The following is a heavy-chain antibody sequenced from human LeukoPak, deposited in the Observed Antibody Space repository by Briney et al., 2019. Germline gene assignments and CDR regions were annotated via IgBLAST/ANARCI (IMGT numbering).Heavy chain of an antibody. CDR1: GDSVSSNSAA. V-gene: IGHV6-1*01. CDR2: TYYRSKWYN. CDR3: ARDLSPYCSSTSCYSDAFDI. D-gene: IGHD2-2*01. J-gene: IGHJ3*02. Sequence: SQTLSLTCAISGDSVSSNSAAWNWLRQSPSRGLEWLGRTYYRSKWYNDYAVSVKSLITINPDTSKNQFSLQLNSVTPEDTAVYYCARDLSPYCSSTSCYSDAFDIWGQGTMVTVSS.